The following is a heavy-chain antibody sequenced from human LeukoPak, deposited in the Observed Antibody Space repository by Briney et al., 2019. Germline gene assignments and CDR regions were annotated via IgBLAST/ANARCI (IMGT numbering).Heavy chain of an antibody. V-gene: IGHV3-23*01. D-gene: IGHD3-10*01. CDR1: GFTFSSYA. CDR3: TTRITMVRGVSGDAFDI. J-gene: IGHJ3*02. CDR2: ISGSGGST. Sequence: GSLRLSCAASGFTFSSYAMSWVRQAPGKGLEWVSAISGSGGSTYYADSVKGRFTISRDNSKNTLYLQMNSLKTEDTAVYYCTTRITMVRGVSGDAFDIWGQGTMVTVSS.